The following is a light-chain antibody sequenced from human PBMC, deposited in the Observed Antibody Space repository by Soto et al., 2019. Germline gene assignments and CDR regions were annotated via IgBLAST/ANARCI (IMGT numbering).Light chain of an antibody. Sequence: QSALTQPASVSGSPGQSITISCTGTSSDVGGYNYVSWYQQQSGKAPKLMIHEVSNRPSGVSNRFSGSKSGNTASLTISGLQAEDEADYYCQVWDRSTRVFGGGTKLTVL. CDR3: QVWDRSTRV. J-gene: IGLJ3*02. V-gene: IGLV2-14*01. CDR2: EVS. CDR1: SSDVGGYNY.